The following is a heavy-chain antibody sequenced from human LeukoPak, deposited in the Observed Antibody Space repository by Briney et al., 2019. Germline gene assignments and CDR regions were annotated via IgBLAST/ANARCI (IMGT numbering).Heavy chain of an antibody. CDR3: AKNSWGSVDYFDC. V-gene: IGHV3-23*01. J-gene: IGHJ4*02. CDR1: GFTFSRYA. D-gene: IGHD1-26*01. CDR2: ISIGGGST. Sequence: PGGSLRLPCAASGFTFSRYAMSWVRQAPGKGLEWVATISIGGGSTYYADSVKGRFTISRDNSKRTLYLQMNSLRAEHTAVYYCAKNSWGSVDYFDCWGQGTLVAVSS.